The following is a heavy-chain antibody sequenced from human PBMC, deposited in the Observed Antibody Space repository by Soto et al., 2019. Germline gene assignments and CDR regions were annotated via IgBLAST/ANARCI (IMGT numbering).Heavy chain of an antibody. V-gene: IGHV4-30-2*01. Sequence: QLQLQESGSGLVKPSQTLSLTCAVSGGSISSGGYSWSWIRQPPGKDLAWIGYIYHSGSTYYNPSLKSRVTISVGRSKNQYSQKLSSVTAADTAVYYCARAGGLGAVAADYWGQGTLVTVSS. J-gene: IGHJ4*02. CDR1: GGSISSGGYS. CDR2: IYHSGST. D-gene: IGHD6-19*01. CDR3: ARAGGLGAVAADY.